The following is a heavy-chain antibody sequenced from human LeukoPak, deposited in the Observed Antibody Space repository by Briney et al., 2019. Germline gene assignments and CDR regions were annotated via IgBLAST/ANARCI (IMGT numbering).Heavy chain of an antibody. Sequence: SETLSLTCTVSGGSISSYYWSWIRQPAGKGLEWIGHIYYSGSTNYNPSLKSRVTISVDTSKNQFSLKLSSVTAADTAVYYCAKVGRDYGDYVYYFDYWGQGTLVTVSS. CDR1: GGSISSYY. J-gene: IGHJ4*02. CDR3: AKVGRDYGDYVYYFDY. V-gene: IGHV4-59*01. D-gene: IGHD4-17*01. CDR2: IYYSGST.